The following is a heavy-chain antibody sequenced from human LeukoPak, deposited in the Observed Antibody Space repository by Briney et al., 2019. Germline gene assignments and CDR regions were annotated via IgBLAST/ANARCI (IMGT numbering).Heavy chain of an antibody. CDR2: ILPSGAT. J-gene: IGHJ4*02. CDR3: ATGGSSSFDH. D-gene: IGHD3-16*02. Sequence: SETLSLTCTVSGGSISRWYWSWIRQPAGEGLEWIGRILPSGATIHNPSLKSRVTMSLDTSKNQVSLKLTSVTAADTAVYYCATGGSSSFDHWGRGTLVTVSS. CDR1: GGSISRWY. V-gene: IGHV4-4*07.